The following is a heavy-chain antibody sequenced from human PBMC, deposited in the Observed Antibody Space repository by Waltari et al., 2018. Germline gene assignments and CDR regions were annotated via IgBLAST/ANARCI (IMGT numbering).Heavy chain of an antibody. V-gene: IGHV1-2*02. J-gene: IGHJ4*02. CDR3: ARGLGGSSPFDY. CDR2: SNPTNGVT. CDR1: GYSFGGYY. Sequence: QVHLVQSGAEVKKSWASVKVSCKASGYSFGGYYLYWVRQAPGQGLEWMGWSNPTNGVTNYAQKFQGRVTRTRDTSINSVYMDLSRLRSDDTAVYCCARGLGGSSPFDYWGRGTLVTVSS. D-gene: IGHD3-16*01.